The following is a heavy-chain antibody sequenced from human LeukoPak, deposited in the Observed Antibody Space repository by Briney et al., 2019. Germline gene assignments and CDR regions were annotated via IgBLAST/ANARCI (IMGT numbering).Heavy chain of an antibody. V-gene: IGHV3-48*03. J-gene: IGHJ4*02. CDR2: ISGSGSTI. Sequence: GGSLRLSCAASGFTFSSYEMNWVRQAPGKGLEWVSYISGSGSTIYYADSVKGRFTISRDNAKNTLYLQMNSLRAEDTAVYYCAKEESIAVAGTLSDYWGQGTLVTVSS. CDR1: GFTFSSYE. CDR3: AKEESIAVAGTLSDY. D-gene: IGHD6-19*01.